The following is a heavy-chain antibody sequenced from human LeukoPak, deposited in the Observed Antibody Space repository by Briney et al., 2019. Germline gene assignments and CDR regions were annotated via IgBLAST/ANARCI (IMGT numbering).Heavy chain of an antibody. V-gene: IGHV3-11*01. D-gene: IGHD3-16*01. CDR1: GFTFSSYA. Sequence: GGSLRLSCAASGFTFSSYAMSWIRQAPGKGLEWVSYISSSGSTIYYADSVKGRFTISRDNAKNSLYLQMNSLRAEDTAVYYCARDYDYVWGSNAFDIWGQGTMVTVSS. CDR2: ISSSGSTI. J-gene: IGHJ3*02. CDR3: ARDYDYVWGSNAFDI.